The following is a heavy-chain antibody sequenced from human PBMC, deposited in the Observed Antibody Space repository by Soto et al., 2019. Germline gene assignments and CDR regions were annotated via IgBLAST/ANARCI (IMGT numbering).Heavy chain of an antibody. Sequence: ASVKVSCKASGYTFTSYGISWVRQAPGQGLEWMGWISAYNGNTNYAQKHQGRVTMTTDTSTSTAYMELRSLRSDDTAVYYCARDGIQLWEYYFDYWGQGTLVTVSS. D-gene: IGHD5-18*01. V-gene: IGHV1-18*01. CDR1: GYTFTSYG. CDR2: ISAYNGNT. CDR3: ARDGIQLWEYYFDY. J-gene: IGHJ4*02.